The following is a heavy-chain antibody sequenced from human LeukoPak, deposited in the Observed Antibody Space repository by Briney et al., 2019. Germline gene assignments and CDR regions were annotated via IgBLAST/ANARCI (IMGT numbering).Heavy chain of an antibody. Sequence: SETLSLTCIVSGAAINDNHWSWIRQPAGQGLEWIGRIYGSGNTYYNPSLTSRVSMSSDTSKNQFSLRLISVTVADTAVYYCARSVGFHDSRNHYNPNWFDPWGQGTLVTVSS. V-gene: IGHV4-4*07. D-gene: IGHD3-10*01. CDR2: IYGSGNT. CDR3: ARSVGFHDSRNHYNPNWFDP. J-gene: IGHJ5*02. CDR1: GAAINDNH.